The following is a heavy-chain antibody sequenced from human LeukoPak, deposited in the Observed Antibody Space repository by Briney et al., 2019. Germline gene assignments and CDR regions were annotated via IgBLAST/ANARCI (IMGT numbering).Heavy chain of an antibody. J-gene: IGHJ4*02. CDR2: INHSGST. V-gene: IGHV4-34*01. Sequence: KPSETLALTCAVYGGSFSGYYWSWIRQPPGKGLEWMGEINHSGSTNYNPPLKSRVTISVDTSKNQFSLNLTSVTAADTAVYYCARGPRVESYSSGWYVNYWGQGTLVTVSS. CDR1: GGSFSGYY. D-gene: IGHD6-19*01. CDR3: ARGPRVESYSSGWYVNY.